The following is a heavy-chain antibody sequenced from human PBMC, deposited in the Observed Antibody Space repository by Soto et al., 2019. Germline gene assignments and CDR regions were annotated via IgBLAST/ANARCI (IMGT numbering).Heavy chain of an antibody. CDR2: INPNSGGT. Sequence: PSVNVSCKASGYTFTGYYSHWVRQAPGQGLEWMGWINPNSGGTNYAQKFQGRVTMTRDTSISTPYMELSRLRSADQAVYYCVYSSNALGMDVCGQGPTVPVSS. V-gene: IGHV1-2*02. CDR1: GYTFTGYY. CDR3: VYSSNALGMDV. D-gene: IGHD6-13*01. J-gene: IGHJ6*02.